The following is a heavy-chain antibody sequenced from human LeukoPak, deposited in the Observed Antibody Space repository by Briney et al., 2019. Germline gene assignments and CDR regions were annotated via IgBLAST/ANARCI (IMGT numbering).Heavy chain of an antibody. CDR1: GFSFSTYS. CDR2: ISSRSDYI. Sequence: GGSLRLSCAASGFSFSTYSMNWVRQAPGKGLEWVSSISSRSDYIYYADSVKGRFTISRDNAKNSLYLQMNSLRAEDTAVYYCARDIEAAGLFLDYWGQGTLVTVSS. CDR3: ARDIEAAGLFLDY. D-gene: IGHD6-13*01. J-gene: IGHJ4*02. V-gene: IGHV3-21*01.